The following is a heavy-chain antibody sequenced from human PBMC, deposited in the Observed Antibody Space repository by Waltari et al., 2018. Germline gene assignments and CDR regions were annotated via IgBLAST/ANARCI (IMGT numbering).Heavy chain of an antibody. J-gene: IGHJ4*02. V-gene: IGHV3-21*01. CDR1: GFTVNSDI. CDR3: VRGGTGMQRVESLDY. CDR2: ISDTSTYI. Sequence: EVQLVESGGGLVKLGGSLGLSGAASGFTVNSDIMNWARQAPGKGLEWVSSISDTSTYIYYAVSLRGRFTTSRDNAKNSLYLQLNSLRAEDTAVYYCVRGGTGMQRVESLDYWGQGILVTVSS. D-gene: IGHD3-9*01.